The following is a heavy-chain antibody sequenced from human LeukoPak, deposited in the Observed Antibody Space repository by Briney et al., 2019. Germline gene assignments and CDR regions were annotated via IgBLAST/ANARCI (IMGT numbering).Heavy chain of an antibody. CDR3: ARPVAAAGSWWFDP. J-gene: IGHJ5*02. CDR2: IYYSGST. D-gene: IGHD6-13*01. V-gene: IGHV4-39*01. CDR1: GVSISSSSYY. Sequence: SETLSLTCTVSGVSISSSSYYWGWIRQPPGKGLEWSGSIYYSGSTYYNQSLKSRVTISVDTSKNQFSLKLSSVTAADTAVYYCARPVAAAGSWWFDPWGQGTLVTVSS.